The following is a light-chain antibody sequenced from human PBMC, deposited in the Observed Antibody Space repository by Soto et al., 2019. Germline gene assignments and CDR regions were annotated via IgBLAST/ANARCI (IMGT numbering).Light chain of an antibody. Sequence: DIQMTQSPSSLTASVGDRVTITCQTSQNISKYLIWYQQSPGKAPHLLISDASNLEAGVPSRFSGRGSGTHFTLTISSLQPEDIGRYYCHQYDDLPYTFGQGTSLQIK. J-gene: IGKJ2*01. CDR1: QNISKY. CDR3: HQYDDLPYT. V-gene: IGKV1-33*01. CDR2: DAS.